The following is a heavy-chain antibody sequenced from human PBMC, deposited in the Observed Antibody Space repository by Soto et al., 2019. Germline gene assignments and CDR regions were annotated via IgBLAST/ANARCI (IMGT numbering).Heavy chain of an antibody. V-gene: IGHV3-48*03. CDR3: ATGYNWNHGADY. CDR2: ISSSGSTI. Sequence: GGSLRLSCAASGFSLSSYDLNWVRQAPGKGLEWVSYISSSGSTIYYADSVKGRFTISRDNAKNSLSLQMNSLRAEDTAVYYCATGYNWNHGADYWGQGTLVTVSS. CDR1: GFSLSSYD. J-gene: IGHJ4*02. D-gene: IGHD1-20*01.